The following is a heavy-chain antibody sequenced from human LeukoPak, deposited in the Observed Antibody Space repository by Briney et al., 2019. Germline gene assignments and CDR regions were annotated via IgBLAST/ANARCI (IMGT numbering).Heavy chain of an antibody. CDR3: ARFHSGPSGWYVLWYFDL. CDR2: IYNSENT. CDR1: GGPVSSYY. D-gene: IGHD6-19*01. Sequence: SETLSLTCTVSGGPVSSYYWSWIRQPPGKGLEWIGYIYNSENTKYNSSLMSRVTMSLDTSKNQVFLKLSSVTAADTAVYYCARFHSGPSGWYVLWYFDLWGRGTLVTVSS. J-gene: IGHJ2*01. V-gene: IGHV4-4*09.